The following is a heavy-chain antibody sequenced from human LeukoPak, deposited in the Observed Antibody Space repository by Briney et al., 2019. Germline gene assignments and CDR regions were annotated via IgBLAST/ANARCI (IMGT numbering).Heavy chain of an antibody. CDR1: GFTFSSYG. Sequence: PGRSLRLSCAASGFTFSSYGTHWVRQAPGKGLEWVAVISYDGSNKYYADSVKGRFTISRDNSKNTLYLQMNSLRAEDTAVYYCAKGDTAMVTSYFDYWGQGTLVTVSS. V-gene: IGHV3-30*18. CDR2: ISYDGSNK. D-gene: IGHD5-18*01. J-gene: IGHJ4*02. CDR3: AKGDTAMVTSYFDY.